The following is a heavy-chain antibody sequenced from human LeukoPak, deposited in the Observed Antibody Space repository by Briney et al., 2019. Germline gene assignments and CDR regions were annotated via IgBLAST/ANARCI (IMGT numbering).Heavy chain of an antibody. CDR2: IYYSGST. D-gene: IGHD6-19*01. V-gene: IGHV4-30-4*01. Sequence: SQTLSLTCTVSGGSISSGDYYWSWIRQPPGKGLEWIGYIYYSGSTYYNPSLKSRVTISVDTSKNQFSLKLTSVTAADTAVYFCGRRLFIDGWYKTWGQGTLVSVST. CDR1: GGSISSGDYY. J-gene: IGHJ4*02. CDR3: GRRLFIDGWYKT.